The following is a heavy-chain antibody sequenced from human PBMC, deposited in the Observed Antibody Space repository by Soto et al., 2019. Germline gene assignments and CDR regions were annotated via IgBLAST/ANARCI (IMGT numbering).Heavy chain of an antibody. Sequence: PGASLKISCKGSGYSFTSYWIGLVRQMPGKGLEWMGITCPGDSDTRYSTAFQGKVTISADKSISTAYLQWSSLKASDTAMYYCARHRIAAAGTLDYWGQGTLVTVSS. J-gene: IGHJ4*02. V-gene: IGHV5-51*01. CDR1: GYSFTSYW. D-gene: IGHD6-13*01. CDR2: TCPGDSDT. CDR3: ARHRIAAAGTLDY.